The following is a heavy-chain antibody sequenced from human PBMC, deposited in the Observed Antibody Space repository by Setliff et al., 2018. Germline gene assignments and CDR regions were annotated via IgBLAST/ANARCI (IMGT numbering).Heavy chain of an antibody. CDR2: INPKTGDT. J-gene: IGHJ4*02. CDR1: GYAFTDNY. V-gene: IGHV1-2*04. CDR3: ARVYIGVVPAAIPEFDY. Sequence: GASVKVSCKPSGYAFTDNYIHWVRQAPGQGLEWMGWINPKTGDTNLAQKFQGWVSMTTDTSTSTAYMELRSLRSDDTAVYYCARVYIGVVPAAIPEFDYWGQGNLVTVSS. D-gene: IGHD2-2*02.